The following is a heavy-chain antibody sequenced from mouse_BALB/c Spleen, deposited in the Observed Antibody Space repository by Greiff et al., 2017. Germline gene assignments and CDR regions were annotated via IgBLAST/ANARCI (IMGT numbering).Heavy chain of an antibody. CDR3: ARRGTARAMDY. CDR1: GFTFSSYA. J-gene: IGHJ4*01. D-gene: IGHD1-2*01. CDR2: ISSGGSYT. Sequence: EVQRVESGGGLVKPGGSLKLSCAASGFTFSSYAMSWVRQSPEKRLEWVAEISSGGSYTYYPDTVTGRFTISRDNAKNTLYLEMSSLRSEDTAMYYCARRGTARAMDYWGQGTSVTVSS. V-gene: IGHV5-9-4*01.